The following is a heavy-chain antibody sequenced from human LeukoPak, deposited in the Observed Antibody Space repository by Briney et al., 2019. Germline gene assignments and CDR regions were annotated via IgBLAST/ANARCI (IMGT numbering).Heavy chain of an antibody. CDR1: GFTFSSYE. Sequence: GGSLRLSCAASGFTFSSYEMIWVRQAPGKGLEWVSYISSSGSTIYYADSVKGRFTISRDNAKNSLYLQMNSLRAEDTAVYYCARAHYYDSSGYPYYFDYRGQGTLVTVSS. J-gene: IGHJ4*02. CDR3: ARAHYYDSSGYPYYFDY. V-gene: IGHV3-48*03. CDR2: ISSSGSTI. D-gene: IGHD3-22*01.